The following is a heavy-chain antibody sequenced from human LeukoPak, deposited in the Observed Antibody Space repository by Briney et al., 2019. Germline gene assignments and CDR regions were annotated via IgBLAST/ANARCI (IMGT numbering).Heavy chain of an antibody. Sequence: PSKTLSLTCAVSGGSISSGGYSWSWIRQPPGKGLEWIGYIYHSGSTYYNPPLKSRVTISVDRSKNQFSLKLSSVTAADTAVYYCAREPPYGDYAGGAFGAFDIWGQGTMVTVSS. D-gene: IGHD4-17*01. J-gene: IGHJ3*02. CDR3: AREPPYGDYAGGAFGAFDI. CDR1: GGSISSGGYS. CDR2: IYHSGST. V-gene: IGHV4-30-2*01.